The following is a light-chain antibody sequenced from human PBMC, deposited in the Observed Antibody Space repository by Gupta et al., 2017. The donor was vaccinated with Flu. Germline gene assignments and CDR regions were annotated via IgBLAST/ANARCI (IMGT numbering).Light chain of an antibody. CDR2: DKN. CDR1: SSNIGAGYD. CDR3: QANGGSWSWV. Sequence: QSVITPPPSLSPSPQQRVTISCSGSSSNIGAGYDVRCDQQHPGRAHRLLLYDKNKRPSGVPARFSGSKSGTAASLAISGRVEEEGGVYYGQANGGSWSWVFGGVTTLTVL. J-gene: IGLJ3*02. V-gene: IGLV1-40*01.